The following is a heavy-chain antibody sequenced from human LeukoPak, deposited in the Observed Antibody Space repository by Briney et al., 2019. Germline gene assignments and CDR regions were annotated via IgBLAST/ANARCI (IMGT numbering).Heavy chain of an antibody. Sequence: GGSLRLSCAGSGFSFSTYSMNWVRQAPGKGLKWVSGITGSGANTYYADSVKGRFTISRDNSKNTLYLRMNSLRAEDTAVYYCYYYDSSGFYPQTKIDYWGQGTLVTVSS. J-gene: IGHJ4*02. CDR3: YYYDSSGFYPQTKIDY. V-gene: IGHV3-23*01. CDR2: ITGSGANT. CDR1: GFSFSTYS. D-gene: IGHD3-22*01.